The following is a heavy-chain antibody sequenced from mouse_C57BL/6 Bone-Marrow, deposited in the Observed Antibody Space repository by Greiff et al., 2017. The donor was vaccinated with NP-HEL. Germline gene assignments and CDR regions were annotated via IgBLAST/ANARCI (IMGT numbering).Heavy chain of an antibody. CDR2: IWTGGGT. D-gene: IGHD1-1*02. Sequence: VQGVESGPGLVAPSQSLSITCTVSGFSLTSYAISWVRQPPGKGLEWLGVIWTGGGTNYNSALKSRLSISKDNSKSQVFLKMNSLQTDDTARYYCARKGALWPHWYFDVWGTGTTVTVSS. CDR1: GFSLTSYA. V-gene: IGHV2-9-1*01. CDR3: ARKGALWPHWYFDV. J-gene: IGHJ1*03.